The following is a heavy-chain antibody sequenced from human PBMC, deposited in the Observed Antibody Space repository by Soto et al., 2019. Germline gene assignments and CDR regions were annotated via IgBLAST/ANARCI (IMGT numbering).Heavy chain of an antibody. D-gene: IGHD3-9*01. V-gene: IGHV3-15*01. CDR2: IKSKTDGGTT. CDR3: TPTNYDILTGYYRFDY. J-gene: IGHJ4*02. Sequence: GGSLRLSCAASGFTFSNAWMSWVRQAPGKGLEWVGRIKSKTDGGTTDYAAPVKGRFTISRDDSKNTLYLQMNSLKTEDTAVYYCTPTNYDILTGYYRFDYWGQGTLVTVSS. CDR1: GFTFSNAW.